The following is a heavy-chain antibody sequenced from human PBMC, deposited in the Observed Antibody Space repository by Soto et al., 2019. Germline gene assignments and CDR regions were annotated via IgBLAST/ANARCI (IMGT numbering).Heavy chain of an antibody. CDR1: CGSFRGDY. D-gene: IGHD6-6*01. J-gene: IGHJ4*02. V-gene: IGHV4-34*01. Sequence: QVQLQQSGAGLLKPSETLSLTCAVYCGSFRGDYWSWIRQPPGKGLEWIGEVNHSGSTNYNPSLNSRVTMSVDTSKNQFSLKLSSATAADTPVYYCARTSKFDCWGQGTLVTVSS. CDR2: VNHSGST. CDR3: ARTSKFDC.